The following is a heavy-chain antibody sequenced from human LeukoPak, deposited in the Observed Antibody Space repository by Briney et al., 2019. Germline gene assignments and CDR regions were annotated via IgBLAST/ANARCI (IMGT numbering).Heavy chain of an antibody. V-gene: IGHV3-23*01. D-gene: IGHD3-9*01. CDR3: SHYDILTGYVFDP. Sequence: GSLRLSCAASGFTFSSYDMHWVRQAPGKGLEWVSAISGSGGSTYYADSVKGRFTISRDNSKNTLYLQMNSLRAEDTAVYYCSHYDILTGYVFDPWGQGTLVTVSS. CDR1: GFTFSSYD. J-gene: IGHJ5*02. CDR2: ISGSGGST.